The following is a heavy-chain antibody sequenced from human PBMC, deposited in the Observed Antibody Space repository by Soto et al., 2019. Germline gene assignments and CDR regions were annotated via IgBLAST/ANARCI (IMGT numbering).Heavy chain of an antibody. Sequence: PGGSLRLSCAASGFTFSNFGMHWVRQAPDTGLDWVAVISYDGSDKYYGDSVKGRFTISRDDSKNTLYLQMNSLRVEDTAIYYCAKTAGYDYVWGSSGLDPWGQGTLVTVSS. CDR3: AKTAGYDYVWGSSGLDP. D-gene: IGHD3-16*01. CDR1: GFTFSNFG. J-gene: IGHJ5*02. CDR2: ISYDGSDK. V-gene: IGHV3-30*18.